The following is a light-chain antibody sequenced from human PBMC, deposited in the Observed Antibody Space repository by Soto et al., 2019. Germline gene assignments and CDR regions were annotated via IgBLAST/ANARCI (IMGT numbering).Light chain of an antibody. Sequence: DIQMTQSPFTLSASVGDRFTITCRASQTISSWLAWYQQIPGKAPKLLIYDASNLESGVPSRFSGSGSGTEFTLTISSLQPEDFAVYYCKQYENYWTCGQGTKGDIK. CDR2: DAS. CDR3: KQYENYWT. J-gene: IGKJ1*01. CDR1: QTISSW. V-gene: IGKV1-5*01.